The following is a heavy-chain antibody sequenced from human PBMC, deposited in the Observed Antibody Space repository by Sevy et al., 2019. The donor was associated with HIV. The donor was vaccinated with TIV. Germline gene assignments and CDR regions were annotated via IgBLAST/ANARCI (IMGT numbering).Heavy chain of an antibody. V-gene: IGHV3-30*04. CDR2: MSHDGNYK. Sequence: GGSLRLSCAASGFTFSDYDMHWVRQAPGKGLEWVAVMSHDGNYKNHADSVKVRLTISRDNFKNKLYLQMNSLRVEDTAVYFCARLFSGGGDCYYLDYWGQGAPVTVSS. D-gene: IGHD2-21*02. CDR1: GFTFSDYD. J-gene: IGHJ4*02. CDR3: ARLFSGGGDCYYLDY.